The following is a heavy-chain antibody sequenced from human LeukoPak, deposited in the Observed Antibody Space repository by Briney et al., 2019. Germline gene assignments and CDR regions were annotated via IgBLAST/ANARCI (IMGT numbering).Heavy chain of an antibody. CDR3: ARYELAAAPFDY. D-gene: IGHD6-13*01. V-gene: IGHV4-59*08. CDR2: IYYSGST. J-gene: IGHJ4*02. Sequence: PSETLSLTCTVSGGSISSYFWSWIRQPPGKGLEWIGYIYYSGSTNYNPSLKSRVTISVDTSKNQFSLILSSVTAADTAVYYCARYELAAAPFDYWAREPWSPSPQ. CDR1: GGSISSYF.